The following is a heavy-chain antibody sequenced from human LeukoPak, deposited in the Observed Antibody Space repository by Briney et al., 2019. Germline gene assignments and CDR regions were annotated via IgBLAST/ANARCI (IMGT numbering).Heavy chain of an antibody. CDR1: GGSISSSSYY. J-gene: IGHJ3*02. CDR3: ARRLGGAFDI. D-gene: IGHD1-26*01. Sequence: SETLSLTCTVSGGSISSSSYYWGWIRQPPGKGLEWIGSIYYSGSTYYNPSLKSRVTISVDTSKNQFSLKLSSVTAADTAVYYCARRLGGAFDIWGQGTMVTVSS. CDR2: IYYSGST. V-gene: IGHV4-39*01.